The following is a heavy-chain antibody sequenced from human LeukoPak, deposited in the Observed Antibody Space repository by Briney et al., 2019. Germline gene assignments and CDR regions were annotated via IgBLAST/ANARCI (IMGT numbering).Heavy chain of an antibody. V-gene: IGHV3-74*01. Sequence: GGSLRLSCAASGFTFSSYWMHWVRQAPGKGLVWVSRINSDGSSTSYADSVKGRFTISRDNAKNTLYLQMNSLRAEDTTVYYCGRVVYSRFGELLYEYGAFDIWGQGTMVTVSS. J-gene: IGHJ3*02. CDR2: INSDGSST. D-gene: IGHD3-10*01. CDR3: GRVVYSRFGELLYEYGAFDI. CDR1: GFTFSSYW.